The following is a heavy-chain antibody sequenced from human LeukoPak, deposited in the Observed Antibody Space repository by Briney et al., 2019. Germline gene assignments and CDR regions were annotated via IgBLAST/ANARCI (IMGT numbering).Heavy chain of an antibody. CDR3: ARYDFWSGYSIDY. Sequence: GRSLRLSCAASGFTFSSYGMHWVRQAPVKGLEWVAVISYDGSNKYYADSVKGRFTISRDNSKNTLYLQMNSLRAEDTAVYYCARYDFWSGYSIDYWGQGTLVTVSS. J-gene: IGHJ4*02. CDR2: ISYDGSNK. V-gene: IGHV3-30*03. CDR1: GFTFSSYG. D-gene: IGHD3-3*01.